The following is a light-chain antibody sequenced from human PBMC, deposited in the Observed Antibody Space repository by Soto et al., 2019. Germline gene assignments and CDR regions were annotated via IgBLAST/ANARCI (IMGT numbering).Light chain of an antibody. J-gene: IGLJ2*01. CDR3: AAWDDSLSGYVV. Sequence: QSVLTQPPSASGTPGQRVTISCSGSSSNIGSNYVYWYQQLPGTAPNLLIYMNNQRPSGVPDRFSGSKSGTSASLAISGLRSEDEADYYCAAWDDSLSGYVVFGGGTQLTVL. CDR1: SSNIGSNY. V-gene: IGLV1-47*01. CDR2: MNN.